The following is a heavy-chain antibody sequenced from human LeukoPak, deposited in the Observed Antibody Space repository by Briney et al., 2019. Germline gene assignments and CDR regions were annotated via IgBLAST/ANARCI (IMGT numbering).Heavy chain of an antibody. CDR3: AKDLGIAAAGPTPLGY. Sequence: GGSLRLSCAASGFTFSSYGMHWVRQAPGKGLEWVAFIRYDGSNKYYADSVKGRFTISRDNSKNTLYLQMNSLRAEDTAVYYCAKDLGIAAAGPTPLGYWGQGTLVTVSS. CDR2: IRYDGSNK. J-gene: IGHJ4*02. V-gene: IGHV3-30*02. D-gene: IGHD6-13*01. CDR1: GFTFSSYG.